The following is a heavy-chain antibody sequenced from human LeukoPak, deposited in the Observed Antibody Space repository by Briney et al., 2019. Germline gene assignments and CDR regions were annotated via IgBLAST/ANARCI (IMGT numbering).Heavy chain of an antibody. CDR1: GFTFSSYA. V-gene: IGHV3-21*01. CDR2: ISSSSSYI. D-gene: IGHD1-1*01. J-gene: IGHJ3*02. Sequence: GGSLRLSCAASGFTFSSYAMHWVRQAPGKGLEWVSSISSSSSYIYYADSVKGRFTISRDNAKNSLYLQMNSLRAEDTAVYYCAREHAPGTTGNNAFDIWGQGTMVTVSS. CDR3: AREHAPGTTGNNAFDI.